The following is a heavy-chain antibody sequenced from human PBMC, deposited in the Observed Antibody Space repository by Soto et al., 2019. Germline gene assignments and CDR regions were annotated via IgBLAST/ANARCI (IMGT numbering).Heavy chain of an antibody. CDR1: GGSFSGYY. D-gene: IGHD6-13*01. CDR3: ARPAIAATVSAFDF. CDR2: INHSGST. Sequence: QVQLQQWGAGLLKPSETLSLTCAVSGGSFSGYYWSWIRQPPGKGLEWIGEINHSGSTNYNPSLKSGVTISVDTSKNQFSLKLTSVPAADTAVYYCARPAIAATVSAFDFWGQGTLVTVSS. J-gene: IGHJ4*02. V-gene: IGHV4-34*01.